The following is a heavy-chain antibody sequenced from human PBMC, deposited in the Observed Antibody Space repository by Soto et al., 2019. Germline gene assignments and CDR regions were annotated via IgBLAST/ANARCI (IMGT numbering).Heavy chain of an antibody. D-gene: IGHD4-17*01. CDR3: ASWDYGGSNDY. V-gene: IGHV3-11*06. J-gene: IGHJ4*02. CDR1: GFTFSYYY. Sequence: GGSLSLSCAASGFTFSYYYMSWIRQAPGKGLEWVSYISSSSSYTNYADSVKGRFTISRDNAKNSLYLQMNSLRAEDTAVYYCASWDYGGSNDYWGQGTPVTVSS. CDR2: ISSSSSYT.